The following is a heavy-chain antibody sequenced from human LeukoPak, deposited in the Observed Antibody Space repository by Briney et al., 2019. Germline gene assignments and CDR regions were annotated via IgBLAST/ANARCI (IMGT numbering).Heavy chain of an antibody. CDR3: ARVPNYYGAGDPYYFDY. V-gene: IGHV1-18*01. D-gene: IGHD3-22*01. J-gene: IGHJ4*02. CDR1: GYTFTSYG. Sequence: GASVKVSCKASGYTFTSYGISWVRQAPGQGLEWMGWISAYNGNTNYAQKLQGRVTMTTDTSTSTAYMELRSLRSDDTAVYYCARVPNYYGAGDPYYFDYWGQGTLVTVSS. CDR2: ISAYNGNT.